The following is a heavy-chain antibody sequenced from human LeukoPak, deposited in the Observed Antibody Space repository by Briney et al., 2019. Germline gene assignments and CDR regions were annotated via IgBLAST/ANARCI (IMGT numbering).Heavy chain of an antibody. CDR1: GGTFSSYA. CDR2: VIPIFGTA. V-gene: IGHV1-69*05. J-gene: IGHJ3*02. Sequence: SVKVSCKAPGGTFSSYAISWVRQAPGQGLEWMGGVIPIFGTANYAQKFQGRVTITTDESTSTAYMELSSLRSEDTAVYYCARARSQYYYDSSGYDAFDIWGQGTMVTVSS. D-gene: IGHD3-22*01. CDR3: ARARSQYYYDSSGYDAFDI.